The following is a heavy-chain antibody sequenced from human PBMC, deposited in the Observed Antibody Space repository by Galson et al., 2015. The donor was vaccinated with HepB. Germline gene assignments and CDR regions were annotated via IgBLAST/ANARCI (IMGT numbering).Heavy chain of an antibody. CDR2: IKQDGSEK. Sequence: SLRLSCAASGFTFSNYWMSWVRQAPGKGLEWVANIKQDGSEKYSVDSVKGRFTVSRDNAKNSLYLQLNSLRAEDTAVYFCAREKNPYSTTWYSWYFDLWGRGTLVTVSS. D-gene: IGHD6-13*01. J-gene: IGHJ2*01. CDR3: AREKNPYSTTWYSWYFDL. V-gene: IGHV3-7*01. CDR1: GFTFSNYW.